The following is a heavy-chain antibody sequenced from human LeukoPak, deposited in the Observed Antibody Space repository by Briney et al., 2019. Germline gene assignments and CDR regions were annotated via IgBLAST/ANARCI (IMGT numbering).Heavy chain of an antibody. CDR1: GYSFISHW. D-gene: IGHD3-10*01. V-gene: IGHV5-51*01. CDR3: ARHFSPQSYYGSYPGAFDP. CDR2: IYPGDSDT. J-gene: IGHJ5*02. Sequence: GESLKISCKGSGYSFISHWIGWVRQVPGKGLEWMGIIYPGDSDTRYSPAFEGQVTMSVDKSISTAYLQWSSLKASDTAIYYCARHFSPQSYYGSYPGAFDPWGQGTLVTVSS.